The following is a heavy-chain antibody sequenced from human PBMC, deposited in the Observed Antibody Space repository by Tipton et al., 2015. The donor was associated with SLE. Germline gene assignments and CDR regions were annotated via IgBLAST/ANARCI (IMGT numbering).Heavy chain of an antibody. Sequence: TLSLTCTVSGDSINSGGYYWSWIRQYPGQGLEWIGSVYYSGTTYYNPSLKSRVTISVDTSKSQFSLKLYSVTAADTAVFYCARHEAGRFLDNAFNLWGQGTVVSVSS. D-gene: IGHD3-3*01. CDR1: GDSINSGGYY. J-gene: IGHJ3*01. CDR2: VYYSGTT. V-gene: IGHV4-39*01. CDR3: ARHEAGRFLDNAFNL.